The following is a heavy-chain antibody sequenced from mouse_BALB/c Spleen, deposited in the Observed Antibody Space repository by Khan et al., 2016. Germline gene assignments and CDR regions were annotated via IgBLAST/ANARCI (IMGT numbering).Heavy chain of an antibody. J-gene: IGHJ2*01. CDR3: ARTARIKY. CDR2: ISYSGST. D-gene: IGHD1-2*01. V-gene: IGHV3-2*02. CDR1: GYSITSGYG. Sequence: VQLQESGPGLVKPSQSLSLTCTVTGYSITSGYGWNWIRQFPGNTLEWMGYISYSGSTNYNPSLKSRISITRDKSKNQFFLQLNSVTNEDTATDDCARTARIKYWGQGTTLTGSS.